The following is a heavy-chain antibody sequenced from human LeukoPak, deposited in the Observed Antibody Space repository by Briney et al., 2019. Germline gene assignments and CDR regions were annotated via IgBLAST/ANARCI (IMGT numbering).Heavy chain of an antibody. D-gene: IGHD5-24*01. CDR3: ARHRRQSFDY. J-gene: IGHJ4*02. CDR1: GFTFSSYE. Sequence: GGSLRLSCAASGFTFSSYEMNWVRQAPGKGLEWVSHISSSGSTIYYADSVKGRFTISRENAKNSLYLQMNSLRAEDTAVYYCARHRRQSFDYWGQGTLVTVSS. CDR2: ISSSGSTI. V-gene: IGHV3-48*03.